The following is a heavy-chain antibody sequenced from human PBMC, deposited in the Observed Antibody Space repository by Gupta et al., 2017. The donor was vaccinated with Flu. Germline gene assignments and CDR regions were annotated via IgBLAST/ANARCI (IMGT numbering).Heavy chain of an antibody. Sequence: QVQLVESGGGVVQPGRSLRLSCAASGFTFSSYGMHWVRQAPGKGLEWVAVISYDGSNKYYADSVKGRFTISRDNSKNTLYLQMNSLRAEDTAVYYCANDYYDSSGSDAFDIWGQGTMVTVSS. V-gene: IGHV3-30*18. CDR3: ANDYYDSSGSDAFDI. CDR1: GFTFSSYG. J-gene: IGHJ3*02. CDR2: ISYDGSNK. D-gene: IGHD3-22*01.